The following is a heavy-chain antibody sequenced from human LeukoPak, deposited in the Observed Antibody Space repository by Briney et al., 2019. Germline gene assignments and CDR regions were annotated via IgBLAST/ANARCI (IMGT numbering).Heavy chain of an antibody. CDR3: AKDRHYGGDGAVDFDS. CDR1: GFTFSSYA. CDR2: ILGRDQRT. Sequence: PGGSLRLSCAASGFTFSSYAMHWVRQAPGRGVEWVSSILGRDQRTFYADSVEGRLTISRDNSKDTLFLQMYSLGVDDTAVYFCAKDRHYGGDGAVDFDSWGRGTLVTVSS. D-gene: IGHD2-21*02. V-gene: IGHV3-23*01. J-gene: IGHJ4*02.